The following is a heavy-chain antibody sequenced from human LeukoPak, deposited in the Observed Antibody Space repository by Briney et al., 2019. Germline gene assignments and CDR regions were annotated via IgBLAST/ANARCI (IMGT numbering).Heavy chain of an antibody. CDR3: AFSSYYLQGNYYYMDV. CDR1: GYTFTNYG. J-gene: IGHJ6*03. CDR2: ISTYYGKT. Sequence: GASVKVSCKASGYTFTNYGISWLRQAPGQGLEWMGWISTYYGKTKSVEKLQDRVTMTTDTSANIAYMALRSLTSDDTAVYYCAFSSYYLQGNYYYMDVWGKGTTVTVSS. V-gene: IGHV1-18*01. D-gene: IGHD1-26*01.